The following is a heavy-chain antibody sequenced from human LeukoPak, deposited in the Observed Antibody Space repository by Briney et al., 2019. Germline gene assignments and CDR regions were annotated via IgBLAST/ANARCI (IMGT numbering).Heavy chain of an antibody. Sequence: PGGSLRLSCAASGFTFSNYEMNWVRQAPGKGLEWVSYISSSGGSIYYADSVKGRFTISRDDAKNSLYLQMNSLRAEDTAIYYCARLVGYNGPGVVRDIWGQGTMVTVSS. CDR2: ISSSGGSI. CDR3: ARLVGYNGPGVVRDI. V-gene: IGHV3-48*03. CDR1: GFTFSNYE. D-gene: IGHD3-10*01. J-gene: IGHJ3*02.